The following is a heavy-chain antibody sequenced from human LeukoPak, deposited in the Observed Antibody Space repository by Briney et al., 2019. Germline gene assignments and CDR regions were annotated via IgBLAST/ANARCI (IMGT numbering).Heavy chain of an antibody. J-gene: IGHJ4*02. Sequence: ASVKVSCKASGYTFTSHGITWVRQAPGQGLEWMGWISVYNGNTNYAQKVQARVTMTTDTSTSTAYMELRSLTSDDTALYYCAKSSGDSYFDYRGQGILVTVSS. CDR3: AKSSGDSYFDY. D-gene: IGHD3-10*01. CDR2: ISVYNGNT. CDR1: GYTFTSHG. V-gene: IGHV1-18*01.